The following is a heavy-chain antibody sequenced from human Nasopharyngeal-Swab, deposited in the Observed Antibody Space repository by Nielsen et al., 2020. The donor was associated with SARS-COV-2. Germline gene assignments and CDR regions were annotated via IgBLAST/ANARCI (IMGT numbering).Heavy chain of an antibody. CDR2: IYYSGST. CDR3: ARGGLQLTIFGVVTPSNWFDP. Sequence: WIRQPPGKGLEWIGSIYYSGSTNYNPSLKSRVTISVDTSKNQFSLKLSSVTAADTAVYYCARGGLQLTIFGVVTPSNWFDPWGQGTLVTVSS. V-gene: IGHV4-39*07. J-gene: IGHJ5*02. D-gene: IGHD3-3*01.